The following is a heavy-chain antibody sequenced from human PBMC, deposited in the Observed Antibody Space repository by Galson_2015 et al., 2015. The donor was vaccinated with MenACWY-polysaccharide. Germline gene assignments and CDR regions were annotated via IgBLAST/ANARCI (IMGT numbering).Heavy chain of an antibody. J-gene: IGHJ2*01. D-gene: IGHD6-6*01. V-gene: IGHV1-8*01. CDR2: MNPNSANT. CDR1: EYTFTSYD. Sequence: SVKVSCKASEYTFTSYDINWVRQAPGQGLEWMGWMNPNSANTGYGKKFQGRVTMTRNTSMSTACMELSSLRFEDTAVYYCARGWAARRGWYFDLWGRCSLVTVSS. CDR3: ARGWAARRGWYFDL.